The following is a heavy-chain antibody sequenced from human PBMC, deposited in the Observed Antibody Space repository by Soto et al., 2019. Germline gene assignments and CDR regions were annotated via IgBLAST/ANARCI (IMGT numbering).Heavy chain of an antibody. CDR2: INHRGSA. D-gene: IGHD6-13*01. V-gene: IGHV4-4*02. CDR3: ARYNAASGTYYFDY. CDR1: GASVSSTYW. Sequence: PSETLSLTCAVSGASVSSTYWWSWVRQPPGKGPEWIGEINHRGSANYNPSLKSRVTMSLDISKSQFSLRLTSVTAADTAVYFCARYNAASGTYYFDYWARGALVTVSS. J-gene: IGHJ4*02.